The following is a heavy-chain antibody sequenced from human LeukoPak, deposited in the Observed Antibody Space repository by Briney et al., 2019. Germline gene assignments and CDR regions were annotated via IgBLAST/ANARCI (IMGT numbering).Heavy chain of an antibody. J-gene: IGHJ5*02. V-gene: IGHV1-8*01. D-gene: IGHD4-23*01. Sequence: GASVKVSCKASGYTFTSYDINWVRQAPGQGLEWMGWMNPSRGNTGYAQKFQGRLSLTRNTSISTAYMELSSLRSEDTAVYYCARDYGGNSGWFDPWGQGTLVTVSS. CDR2: MNPSRGNT. CDR3: ARDYGGNSGWFDP. CDR1: GYTFTSYD.